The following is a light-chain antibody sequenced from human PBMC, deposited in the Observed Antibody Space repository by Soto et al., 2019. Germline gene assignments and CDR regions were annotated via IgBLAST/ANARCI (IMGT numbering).Light chain of an antibody. Sequence: DIVLTQSPGILSLSPGERATLSCRASQSVNNNFLAWYQQKPGQAPRLLIYGASSRATGIPDRFSGSGSGTDFTLTINRLDPEDFAVYYCQHYVTYPLTFGGGTKVEIK. J-gene: IGKJ4*01. CDR2: GAS. CDR1: QSVNNNF. V-gene: IGKV3-20*01. CDR3: QHYVTYPLT.